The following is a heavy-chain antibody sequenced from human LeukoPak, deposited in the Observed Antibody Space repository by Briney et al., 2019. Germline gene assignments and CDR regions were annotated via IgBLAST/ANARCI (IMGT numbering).Heavy chain of an antibody. Sequence: GGSLRLSCAASGFSFRSYWMSWVRQAPGKGLEWVANIKQDATEKNYVESVKGRFTISRDNAKNSLFLQLDSLRAEDTAVYYCATEAMIRGVSLGYFDYWGQGTPVTVSS. CDR1: GFSFRSYW. D-gene: IGHD3-10*01. CDR2: IKQDATEK. J-gene: IGHJ4*02. CDR3: ATEAMIRGVSLGYFDY. V-gene: IGHV3-7*01.